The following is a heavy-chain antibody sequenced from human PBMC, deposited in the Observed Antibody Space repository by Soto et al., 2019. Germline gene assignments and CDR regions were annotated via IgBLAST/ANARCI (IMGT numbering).Heavy chain of an antibody. CDR3: ARVSGGPFDP. V-gene: IGHV4-34*01. D-gene: IGHD2-15*01. CDR2: INHSGST. J-gene: IGHJ5*02. CDR1: GGSFSGYY. Sequence: QVQLQQWGAGLLKPSETLSLTCAVYGGSFSGYYWSWIRQPPGKGLEWIGEINHSGSTNYNPSLKSRVTISVDTSKNQFSLKLSSVTAADTAVYYCARVSGGPFDPWGQRTLVTVSS.